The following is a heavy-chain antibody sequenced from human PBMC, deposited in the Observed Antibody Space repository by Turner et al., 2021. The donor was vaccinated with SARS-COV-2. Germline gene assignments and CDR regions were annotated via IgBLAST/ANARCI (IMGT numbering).Heavy chain of an antibody. D-gene: IGHD2-2*02. V-gene: IGHV1-2*02. Sequence: QVQLGQSGAEVKKPGASVKVSCKASVYTFTGYYMHWGRQAPGQGLEWMGCINPNSGGTNYAQKFQGRVTMTRDMSISTAYMELSRLRSDDTAVYYCARSIVVVPAAISYWGQGTLVTVSS. CDR3: ARSIVVVPAAISY. CDR1: VYTFTGYY. CDR2: INPNSGGT. J-gene: IGHJ4*02.